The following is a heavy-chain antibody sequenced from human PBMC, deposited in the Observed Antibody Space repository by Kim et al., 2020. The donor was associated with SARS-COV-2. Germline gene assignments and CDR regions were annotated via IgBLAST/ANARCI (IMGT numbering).Heavy chain of an antibody. V-gene: IGHV3-23*01. CDR2: ISGSGGST. CDR1: GFTFSSYA. CDR3: AKGAAYCSSTSCYATRPFDY. J-gene: IGHJ4*02. D-gene: IGHD2-2*01. Sequence: GGSLRLSCAASGFTFSSYAMSWVRQAPGKGLEWVSAISGSGGSTYYADSVKGRFTISRDNSKNTLYLQMNSLRAEDTAVYYCAKGAAYCSSTSCYATRPFDYWGQGTLVTVSS.